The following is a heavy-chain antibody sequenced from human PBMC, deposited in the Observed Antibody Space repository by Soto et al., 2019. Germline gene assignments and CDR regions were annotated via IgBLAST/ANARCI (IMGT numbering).Heavy chain of an antibody. V-gene: IGHV3-30*18. Sequence: PGGSLRLSCAASGFTFSSYGMHWVRQAPGKGLEWVAVISYDGSNKYYADSVKGRFTISRDNSKNTLCLQMNSLRAEDTAVYYCAKDSRIVVVPAAPDVWGQGTTVTVSS. J-gene: IGHJ6*01. CDR3: AKDSRIVVVPAAPDV. CDR2: ISYDGSNK. D-gene: IGHD2-2*01. CDR1: GFTFSSYG.